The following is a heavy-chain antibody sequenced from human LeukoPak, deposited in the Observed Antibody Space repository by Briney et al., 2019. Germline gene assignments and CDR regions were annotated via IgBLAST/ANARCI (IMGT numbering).Heavy chain of an antibody. J-gene: IGHJ3*02. CDR2: ISYDGSNK. V-gene: IGHV3-30*04. Sequence: GGSLRLSCAASGFTFSSYAMHWVRQAPGKGLEWEAVISYDGSNKYYADSVKGRFTISRDNSKNTLYLQMNSLRAEDTAVYYCARDGHCSGGSCSPAVDAFDIWGQGTMVTVSS. CDR1: GFTFSSYA. CDR3: ARDGHCSGGSCSPAVDAFDI. D-gene: IGHD2-15*01.